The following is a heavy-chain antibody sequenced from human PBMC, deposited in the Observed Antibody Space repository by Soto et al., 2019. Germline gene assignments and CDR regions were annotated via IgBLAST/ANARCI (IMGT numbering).Heavy chain of an antibody. J-gene: IGHJ5*02. CDR1: GYSFTSYW. D-gene: IGHD6-13*01. CDR3: ARHTSYSSSWSVWFDP. V-gene: IGHV5-10-1*01. CDR2: IDPSDSYT. Sequence: GESLKISCKGSGYSFTSYWISWVRQMPGKGLEWMGRIDPSDSYTNYSPSFQGHVTISADKSISTAYLQWSSLKASDTAMYYCARHTSYSSSWSVWFDPWGQGTLVTVSS.